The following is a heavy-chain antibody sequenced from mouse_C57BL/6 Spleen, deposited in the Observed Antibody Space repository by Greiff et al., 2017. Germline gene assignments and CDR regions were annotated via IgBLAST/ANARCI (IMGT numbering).Heavy chain of an antibody. D-gene: IGHD1-1*01. CDR3: ARGNYYV. V-gene: IGHV1-26*01. CDR2: INPNNGGT. Sequence: EVKLQQSGPELVKPGASVKISCKASGYTFTDYYMNWVKQSHGKSLEWIGDINPNNGGTSYNQKFKGKATLTVDKSSSTAYMELRSLTSEDSAVYYCARGNYYVWGQGTLVTVSA. J-gene: IGHJ3*01. CDR1: GYTFTDYY.